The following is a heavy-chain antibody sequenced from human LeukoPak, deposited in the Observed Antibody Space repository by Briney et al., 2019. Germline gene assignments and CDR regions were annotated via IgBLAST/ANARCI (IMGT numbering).Heavy chain of an antibody. J-gene: IGHJ4*02. V-gene: IGHV3-23*01. CDR3: AKKRRPVAGTDIFDY. CDR1: GSSFSSYS. CDR2: FSGGAPRT. Sequence: PGQSRRLSWLASGSSFSSYSMGWVRQSPGRRLGWVAAFSGGAPRTYYVDSVKGRFTISRDNSKNTLYLQMNSLRVEDTAVYYCAKKRRPVAGTDIFDYWGQGILVTVSS. D-gene: IGHD6-19*01.